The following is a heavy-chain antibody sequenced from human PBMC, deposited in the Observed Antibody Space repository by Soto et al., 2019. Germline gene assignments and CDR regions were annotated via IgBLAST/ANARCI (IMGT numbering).Heavy chain of an antibody. Sequence: QGQLVHSGAEVKKPGASVRVSCQASGYPFTYYDINWVRQAPGQGLEWMGWMNPKSGNTGSAQRFQGRLTMTSNTSMNTAYMDLTSLTSEDGATYYCARVHTVTTYFDVWVRGTPVTVSS. CDR3: ARVHTVTTYFDV. CDR2: MNPKSGNT. D-gene: IGHD4-17*01. CDR1: GYPFTYYD. J-gene: IGHJ2*01. V-gene: IGHV1-8*01.